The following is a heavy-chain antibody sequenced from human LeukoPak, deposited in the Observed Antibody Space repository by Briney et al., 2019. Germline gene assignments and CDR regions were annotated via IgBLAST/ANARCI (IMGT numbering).Heavy chain of an antibody. D-gene: IGHD3-22*01. CDR3: AREITKNDSSGYYYAFDI. Sequence: GGSLRLSCAASRFTFSSYDMHWVRQATGKGLEWVSAIGTAGDTYYPGSVKGRFTISRENAKNSLYLQMNSLRAGDTAVYYCAREITKNDSSGYYYAFDIWGQGIMVTVSS. CDR1: RFTFSSYD. V-gene: IGHV3-13*01. CDR2: IGTAGDT. J-gene: IGHJ3*02.